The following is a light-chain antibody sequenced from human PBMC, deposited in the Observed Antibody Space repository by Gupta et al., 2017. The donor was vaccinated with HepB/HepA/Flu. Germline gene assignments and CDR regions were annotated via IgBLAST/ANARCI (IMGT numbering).Light chain of an antibody. J-gene: IGKJ5*01. Sequence: DIQMTQSPPSLSASIGDRVTITCRASQDINIFLAWFHQKPGQAPKSLIYDASKLQRGVPSKFSGSGSGTDFTLTINNLQPEDFGTYYCKQDRSLPLTFGQGTRLDI. CDR1: QDINIF. CDR3: KQDRSLPLT. CDR2: DAS. V-gene: IGKV1-16*02.